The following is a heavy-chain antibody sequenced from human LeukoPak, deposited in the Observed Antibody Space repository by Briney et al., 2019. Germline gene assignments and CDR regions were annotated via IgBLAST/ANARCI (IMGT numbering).Heavy chain of an antibody. V-gene: IGHV4-59*01. CDR3: ARSSSWPKYYYYYMDV. CDR2: IYYSGST. CDR1: GGSISSYY. D-gene: IGHD6-13*01. Sequence: SETLSLTCTVSGGSISSYYWSWIRQPPGKGLEWIGYIYYSGSTNYNPSLESRVTISVDTSKNQFSLKLSSVTAADTAVYYCARSSSWPKYYYYYMDVWGKGTTVTVSS. J-gene: IGHJ6*03.